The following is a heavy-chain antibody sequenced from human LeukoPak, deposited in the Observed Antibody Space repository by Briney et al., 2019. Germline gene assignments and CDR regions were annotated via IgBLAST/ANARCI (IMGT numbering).Heavy chain of an antibody. CDR1: GYTFTSYG. CDR3: ARDPYYYDRSGYRGFDY. CDR2: ISAYNGNI. V-gene: IGHV1-18*01. J-gene: IGHJ4*02. D-gene: IGHD3-22*01. Sequence: ASVKVSCKASGYTFTSYGISWVRQAPGQGLEWMGWISAYNGNINYAQKLQGRVTMTTDTSTSTAYMELRSLRSDDTAVYYCARDPYYYDRSGYRGFDYWGQGTLVTVSS.